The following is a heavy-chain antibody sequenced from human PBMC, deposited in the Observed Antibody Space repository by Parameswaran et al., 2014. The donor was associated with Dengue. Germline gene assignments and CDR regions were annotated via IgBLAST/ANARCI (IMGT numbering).Heavy chain of an antibody. D-gene: IGHD1-14*01. CDR2: IYPGDSDT. V-gene: IGHV5-51*01. Sequence: VRQAPGKGLEWMGIIYPGDSDTRYSPSFQGQVTISADKSISIAYLQWSSLKASDTAMYYCARHGGGTEPDYWGQGTLVTVSS. CDR3: ARHGGGTEPDY. J-gene: IGHJ4*02.